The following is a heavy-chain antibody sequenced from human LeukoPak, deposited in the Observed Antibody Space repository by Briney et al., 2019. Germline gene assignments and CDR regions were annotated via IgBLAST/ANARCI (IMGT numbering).Heavy chain of an antibody. J-gene: IGHJ4*02. CDR1: GFTVSSNY. V-gene: IGHV3-53*01. D-gene: IGHD3-3*01. CDR2: IYSGGST. CDR3: AKARYYDFWSEVRYFDY. Sequence: GGSLRLSCAASGFTVSSNYMSWVRQAPGKGLEWVSVIYSGGSTYYADSVKGRFTISRDNSKNTLYLQVNSLRAEDTAVYYCAKARYYDFWSEVRYFDYWGQGTLVTVSS.